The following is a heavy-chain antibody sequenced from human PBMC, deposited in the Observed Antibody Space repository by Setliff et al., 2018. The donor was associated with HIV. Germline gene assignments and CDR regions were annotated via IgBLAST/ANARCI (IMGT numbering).Heavy chain of an antibody. CDR1: GGTFRNYA. CDR2: IIPMPGIA. CDR3: ARDHDSSAYTYFDY. V-gene: IGHV1-69*10. Sequence: SVKVSCKASGGTFRNYALSWVRQAPGQGLEWMGGIIPMPGIANYAQKFKGRVTITADKSTSTVYMELRSLRSEDTAVYYCARDHDSSAYTYFDYWGQGTLVTVSS. J-gene: IGHJ4*02. D-gene: IGHD3-22*01.